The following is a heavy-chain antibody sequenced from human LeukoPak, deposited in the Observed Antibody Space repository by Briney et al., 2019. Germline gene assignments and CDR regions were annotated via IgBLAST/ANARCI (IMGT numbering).Heavy chain of an antibody. CDR3: TSPYCSSTSCWAFDY. D-gene: IGHD2-2*01. Sequence: PGGSLRLSCAASGFTFSGSAMHWVRQASGKGLEWVGRIRSKANSYATAYAASVKGRFTISRDDSKNTAYLQMNSLKTEDTAVYYCTSPYCSSTSCWAFDYWGQGTLVTVSS. CDR2: IRSKANSYAT. CDR1: GFTFSGSA. J-gene: IGHJ4*02. V-gene: IGHV3-73*01.